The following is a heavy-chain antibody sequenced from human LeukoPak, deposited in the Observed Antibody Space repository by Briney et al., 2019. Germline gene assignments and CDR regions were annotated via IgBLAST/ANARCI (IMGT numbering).Heavy chain of an antibody. J-gene: IGHJ6*03. CDR2: ITSGSTTI. V-gene: IGHV3-48*01. D-gene: IGHD6-13*01. CDR3: VKGTSSSWYYYYMVV. Sequence: PGGSLRLSCAASGFTLSTYLMHWVRQAPGKGLEWISYITSGSTTIYYADSVKGRFTISRDNAKNSLYLLMDSLRAEDTAVYYCVKGTSSSWYYYYMVVWGTGTTVTVSS. CDR1: GFTLSTYL.